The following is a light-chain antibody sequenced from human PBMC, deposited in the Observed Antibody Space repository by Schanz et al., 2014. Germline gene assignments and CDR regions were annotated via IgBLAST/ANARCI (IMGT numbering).Light chain of an antibody. CDR1: QSVSSSY. CDR3: QQYGSSPWT. CDR2: GAS. Sequence: EIVLTQSPGTLSLSPRERATLSCRASQSVSSSYLAWYQQKPGRGPRLLIYGASSRATGIPDRFSGSGSGTDFSLTISRLEPEDFAVYYCQQYGSSPWTFGQGTKVEIK. V-gene: IGKV3-20*01. J-gene: IGKJ1*01.